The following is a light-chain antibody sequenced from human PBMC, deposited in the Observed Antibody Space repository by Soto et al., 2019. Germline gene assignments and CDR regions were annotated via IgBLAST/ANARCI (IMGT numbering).Light chain of an antibody. J-gene: IGKJ4*01. Sequence: IQMTQSPSTLSGSVGDRVTITCRASQTISSWLAWYQQKPGKAPKLLIYGASSVHRGVPSRFSGSGSGSDFTLTISSLQSEDFATYYCLQTYNYPLTFGGGTKVDI. CDR2: GAS. V-gene: IGKV1-6*01. CDR1: QTISSW. CDR3: LQTYNYPLT.